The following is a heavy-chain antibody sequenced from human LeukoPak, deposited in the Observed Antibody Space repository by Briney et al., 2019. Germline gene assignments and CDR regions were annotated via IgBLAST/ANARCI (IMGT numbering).Heavy chain of an antibody. Sequence: GGSLRLSCEASGFTFSTYGMHWVRQAPGKGLEWITLIPYDGSNKYYADSVKGRFTISRDNSKNTLYLQMNSLRAEDTAVYYCAKDRGYSYGYFDYWGQGTLVTVSS. CDR3: AKDRGYSYGYFDY. CDR2: IPYDGSNK. CDR1: GFTFSTYG. D-gene: IGHD5-18*01. V-gene: IGHV3-30*18. J-gene: IGHJ4*02.